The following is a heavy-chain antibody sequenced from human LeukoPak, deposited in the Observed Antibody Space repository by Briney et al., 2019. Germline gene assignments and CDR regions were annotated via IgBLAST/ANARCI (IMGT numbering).Heavy chain of an antibody. Sequence: PSETLSLTCAVYGGSFSGYYWSWIRQPPGKGLEWIGEINHSGSTNYNPSLKSRVTISVDTSKNQFSLKLSSVTAADTAVYYCARGRGTVVTPRDYYYYYMDVWGKGTTVTVSS. D-gene: IGHD4-23*01. V-gene: IGHV4-34*01. J-gene: IGHJ6*03. CDR1: GGSFSGYY. CDR3: ARGRGTVVTPRDYYYYYMDV. CDR2: INHSGST.